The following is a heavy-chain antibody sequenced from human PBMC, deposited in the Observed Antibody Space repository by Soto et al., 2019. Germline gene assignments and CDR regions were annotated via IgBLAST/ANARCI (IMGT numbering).Heavy chain of an antibody. J-gene: IGHJ6*02. CDR1: GGTFSSYA. D-gene: IGHD4-17*01. V-gene: IGHV1-69*13. CDR3: ARDFDDYGDYGEVYGMDV. Sequence: GASVKVSCKASGGTFSSYAISWVRQAPGQGLEWMGGIIPIFGTANYAQKFQGRVTITADESTSTAYMELSSLRSEDTAVYYCARDFDDYGDYGEVYGMDVGGQGTTVTVS. CDR2: IIPIFGTA.